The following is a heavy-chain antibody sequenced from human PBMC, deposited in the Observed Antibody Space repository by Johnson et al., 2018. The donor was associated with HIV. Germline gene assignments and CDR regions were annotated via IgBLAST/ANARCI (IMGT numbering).Heavy chain of an antibody. CDR1: GFTFSDNS. J-gene: IGHJ3*02. CDR2: ISSSGSTI. V-gene: IGHV3-11*04. CDR3: ETRDPKDRPGAFDI. Sequence: QVQLVESGGGLVQPGGSLRLSCAASGFTFSDNSMSWFRQAPRKGLEWVSYISSSGSTIYSADSVKGRFTISRDNAKNSLYMQMSSLRFEDTAVYYCETRDPKDRPGAFDIWGQGTTVTVSS. D-gene: IGHD1-14*01.